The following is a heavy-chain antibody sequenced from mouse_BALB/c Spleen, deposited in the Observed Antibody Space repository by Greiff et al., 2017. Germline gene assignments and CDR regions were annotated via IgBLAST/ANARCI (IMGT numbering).Heavy chain of an antibody. CDR3: ARWGYDVGYFDY. V-gene: IGHV5-17*02. D-gene: IGHD2-2*01. CDR1: GFTFSSFG. CDR2: ISSGSSTI. Sequence: EVQLVESGGGLVQPGGSRKLSCAASGFTFSSFGMHWVRQAPEKGLEWVAYISSGSSTIYYADTVKGRFTISRDNPKNTLFLQMTSLRSEDMAMYYCARWGYDVGYFDYWGQGTTLTVSS. J-gene: IGHJ2*01.